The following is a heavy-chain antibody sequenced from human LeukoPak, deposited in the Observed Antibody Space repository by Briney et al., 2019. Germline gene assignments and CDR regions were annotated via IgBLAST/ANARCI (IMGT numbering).Heavy chain of an antibody. CDR1: EFDFSSHA. J-gene: IGHJ4*02. Sequence: GSLRLSCAASEFDFSSHAMTWVRQAPGKGLEWVSAISISGSKTYYADSVKGRFTISRDNSKNTLYLQMNSLRVEDTAVFHCARDQYDTWSRRGNFDSWGQGTLVIVSS. V-gene: IGHV3-23*01. CDR3: ARDQYDTWSRRGNFDS. D-gene: IGHD3-3*01. CDR2: ISISGSKT.